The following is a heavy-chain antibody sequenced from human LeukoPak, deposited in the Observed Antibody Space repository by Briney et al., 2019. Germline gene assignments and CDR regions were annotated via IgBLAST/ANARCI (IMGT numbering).Heavy chain of an antibody. CDR3: AREPRRSGTEIGAFDI. CDR2: IYYSGST. V-gene: IGHV4-59*01. CDR1: GVSISNYY. J-gene: IGHJ3*02. Sequence: SETLSLTCTVSGVSISNYYWSWIRQSPGKGLEWIGYIYYSGSTNYSPSLKSRVTISVDTSKDQFSLKSTSVTAADTAVYYCAREPRRSGTEIGAFDIWGRGTMVTVSS. D-gene: IGHD1-1*01.